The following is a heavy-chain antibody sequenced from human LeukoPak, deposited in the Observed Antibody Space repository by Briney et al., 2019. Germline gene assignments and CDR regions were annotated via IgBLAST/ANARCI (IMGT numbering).Heavy chain of an antibody. V-gene: IGHV4-59*08. CDR1: GDSISGYF. Sequence: SETLSLTCTVSGDSISGYFWSWIRQTPGKGLEWIGYIHYSGATNYNPSLKSRVTMSVDTSKDQFSLKLSSVNAADTAVYYCARTYVAASYYFDYWGQGTLVTVSS. D-gene: IGHD6-25*01. CDR2: IHYSGAT. J-gene: IGHJ4*02. CDR3: ARTYVAASYYFDY.